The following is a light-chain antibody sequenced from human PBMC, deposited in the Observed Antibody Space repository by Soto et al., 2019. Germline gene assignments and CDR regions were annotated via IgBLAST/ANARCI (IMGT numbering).Light chain of an antibody. Sequence: DSQMTQSPSSLSASVGDRVTITCRASQDITNYLNWYRQIPGKAPELLIYGASNLETGVPSRLSGSGSGTHFTITISSLQPEDIATYYCQQYDNLPPDTFGQGTKLEI. CDR3: QQYDNLPPDT. V-gene: IGKV1-33*01. J-gene: IGKJ2*01. CDR2: GAS. CDR1: QDITNY.